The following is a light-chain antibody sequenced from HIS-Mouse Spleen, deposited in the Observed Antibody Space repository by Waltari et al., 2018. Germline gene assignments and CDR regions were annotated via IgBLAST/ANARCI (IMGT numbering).Light chain of an antibody. CDR3: GTWDSSLSAWV. V-gene: IGLV1-51*01. J-gene: IGLJ3*02. CDR2: DNN. Sequence: QSVLTQPPSVSAAPGQKVTISCSGSSSTIGKNYVPWYHQLPGTAPKLLIYDNNKRPSGIPDRFSGSKSGTSATLGITGLQTGDEADYYCGTWDSSLSAWVFGGGTKLTVL. CDR1: SSTIGKNY.